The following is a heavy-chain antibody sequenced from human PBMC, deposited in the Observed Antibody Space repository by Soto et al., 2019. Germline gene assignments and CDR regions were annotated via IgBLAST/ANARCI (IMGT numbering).Heavy chain of an antibody. CDR3: VSGDQVY. V-gene: IGHV3-72*01. Sequence: EVYLVESGGGLVQPGGSLRLYCAASGFTFSDPYFDWVRQAPGKGLEWVGRIRDRVHGYTTDYAASVRGRCTISRDDSRNSLYLQMHSLKTEDTDVYYCVSGDQVYWGQGVLITVSS. CDR2: IRDRVHGYTT. J-gene: IGHJ4*02. CDR1: GFTFSDPY.